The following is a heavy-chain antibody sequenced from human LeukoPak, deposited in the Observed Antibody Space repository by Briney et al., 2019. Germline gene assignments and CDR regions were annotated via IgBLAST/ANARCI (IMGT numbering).Heavy chain of an antibody. CDR2: IYYSGTI. CDR3: ARASGELRNAFDI. CDR1: GGSISGSSYY. Sequence: PSETLSLTCIVSGGSISGSSYYWGWIRQPPGKGLEWIGSIYYSGTIYYNPSLKSRVTISVDTSRNHFSLKLSSVTAADTAVYYCARASGELRNAFDIWGQGTMVTVSS. D-gene: IGHD1-26*01. V-gene: IGHV4-39*07. J-gene: IGHJ3*02.